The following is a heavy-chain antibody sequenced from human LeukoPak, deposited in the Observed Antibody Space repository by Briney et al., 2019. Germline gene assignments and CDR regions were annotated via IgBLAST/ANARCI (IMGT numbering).Heavy chain of an antibody. V-gene: IGHV4-59*01. CDR3: ARHSGYYYARDAFDI. D-gene: IGHD3-22*01. J-gene: IGHJ3*02. Sequence: SETLSLTCTVSGGSINNYYWSWIRQPPGKGLEWIGYIYFNGRTNYNPSLKSRVTISGDTSKNQFSLRLTSMSAADTAVYYCARHSGYYYARDAFDIWGQGTMVTVSS. CDR2: IYFNGRT. CDR1: GGSINNYY.